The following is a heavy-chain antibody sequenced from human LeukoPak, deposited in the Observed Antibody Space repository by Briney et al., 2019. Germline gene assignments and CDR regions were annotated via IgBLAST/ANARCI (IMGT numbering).Heavy chain of an antibody. CDR3: AKGLRWFDP. CDR1: GFTFSSYA. CDR2: ISGSDSTT. J-gene: IGHJ5*02. V-gene: IGHV3-23*01. Sequence: PGGSLRLSCAASGFTFSSYAMSWVRQAPGKGLEWVSAISGSDSTTYYADSVKGRFTISRDNSKNTLYLQMHTLRAEDTAVYYCAKGLRWFDPWGRGTLVTVSS.